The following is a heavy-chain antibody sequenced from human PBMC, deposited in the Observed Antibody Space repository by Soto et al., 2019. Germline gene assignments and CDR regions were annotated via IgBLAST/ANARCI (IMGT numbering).Heavy chain of an antibody. D-gene: IGHD2-2*01. Sequence: PGGSLRLSCAASGFTFSSYGMHWVRQAPGKGLEWVSVISPDGSNKYYADSVKGRFTISRDNPKNSLYLQMNSLRAEDTAVYYCARDVGSSDAFDIWGQGTMVTVSS. CDR2: ISPDGSNK. J-gene: IGHJ3*02. CDR3: ARDVGSSDAFDI. CDR1: GFTFSSYG. V-gene: IGHV3-30*03.